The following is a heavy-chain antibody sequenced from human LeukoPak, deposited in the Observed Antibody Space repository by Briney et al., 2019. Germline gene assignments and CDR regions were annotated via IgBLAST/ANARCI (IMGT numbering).Heavy chain of an antibody. CDR3: AKDISPYGAGFDY. CDR2: ITGTGDNT. J-gene: IGHJ4*02. V-gene: IGHV3-23*01. Sequence: GGSLRLSCAASGFLYDSYGMSWVRQAPGKGLEWVSGITGTGDNTYYIDSVRGRFTISRDNSKNTLSLQMDSLRVEDTAIYFCAKDISPYGAGFDYWGQGSLVTVSS. CDR1: GFLYDSYG. D-gene: IGHD3-10*01.